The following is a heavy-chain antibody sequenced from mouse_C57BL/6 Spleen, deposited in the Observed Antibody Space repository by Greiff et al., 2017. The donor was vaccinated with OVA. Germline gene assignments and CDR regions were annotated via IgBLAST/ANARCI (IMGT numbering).Heavy chain of an antibody. CDR1: GFTFTDYY. Sequence: EVKLMESGGGLVQPGGSLSLSCAASGFTFTDYYMSWVRQPPGKALEWLGFIRNKANGYTTEYSASVKGRFTISRDNSQSILYLQMNALRAEDSATYYCARSSITTAPFDYWGQGTTLTVSS. CDR3: ARSSITTAPFDY. V-gene: IGHV7-3*01. CDR2: IRNKANGYTT. J-gene: IGHJ2*01. D-gene: IGHD1-2*01.